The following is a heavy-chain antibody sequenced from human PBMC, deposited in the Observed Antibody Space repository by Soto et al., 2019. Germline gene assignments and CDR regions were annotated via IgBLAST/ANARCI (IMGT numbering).Heavy chain of an antibody. V-gene: IGHV3-74*01. D-gene: IGHD2-8*02. CDR1: RFIFSNYW. CDR2: ITYDASST. CDR3: ARGGVPYAFDI. J-gene: IGHJ3*02. Sequence: GGSLRLSCAASRFIFSNYWMHWVRQVPGKGLVWVSRITYDASSTAYADSVKGRFTISRDNAKNTLFLQMNSLRAEDTAVYYCARGGVPYAFDIWGQGTRVTVSS.